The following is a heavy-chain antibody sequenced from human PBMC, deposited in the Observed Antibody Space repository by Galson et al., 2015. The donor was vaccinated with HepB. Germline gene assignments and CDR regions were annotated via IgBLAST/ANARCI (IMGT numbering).Heavy chain of an antibody. CDR3: AREGLIVGATTGDSFDI. V-gene: IGHV3-30-3*01. CDR2: ISYDGSNK. CDR1: GFTFSSYA. D-gene: IGHD1-26*01. Sequence: SLRLSCEASGFTFSSYAMHWVRQAPGKGLEWVAVISYDGSNKYYADSVKGRFTISRDNSKNTLYLQMNSLRAEDTAVYYCAREGLIVGATTGDSFDIWGQGTMVTVSS. J-gene: IGHJ3*02.